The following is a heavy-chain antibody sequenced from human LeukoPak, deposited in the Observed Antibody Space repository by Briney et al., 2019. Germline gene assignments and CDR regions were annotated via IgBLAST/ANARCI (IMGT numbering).Heavy chain of an antibody. CDR3: AREGPSNYCSGGSCYYGY. V-gene: IGHV3-7*01. Sequence: GGSLRLSCAASGFTFSNYWMSWVRQAPGKGLEWVANIKQDGSEKYYVDSVKGRFTISRDNAKNSLYLQMNSLRAEDTAVHYCAREGPSNYCSGGSCYYGYWGQGTLVTVSS. J-gene: IGHJ4*02. D-gene: IGHD2-15*01. CDR1: GFTFSNYW. CDR2: IKQDGSEK.